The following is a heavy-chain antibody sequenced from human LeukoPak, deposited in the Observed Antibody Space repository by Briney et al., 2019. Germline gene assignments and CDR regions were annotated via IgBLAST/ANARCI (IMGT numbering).Heavy chain of an antibody. J-gene: IGHJ6*03. CDR2: IYYSGST. V-gene: IGHV4-39*01. CDR1: GGSISSSSYY. CDR3: PRHVYSSSWIYYYYYMDV. D-gene: IGHD6-13*01. Sequence: KPSETLSLTCTVPGGSISSSSYYWGWIRQPPGKGLEWIGSIYYSGSTYYNPSLKSRVTISVDTSKNQFSLKLSSVTAADTAVYYCPRHVYSSSWIYYYYYMDVWGKGTTVTVPS.